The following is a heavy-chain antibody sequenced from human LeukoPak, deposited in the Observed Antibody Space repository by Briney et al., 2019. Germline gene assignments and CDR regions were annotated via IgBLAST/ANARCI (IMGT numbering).Heavy chain of an antibody. V-gene: IGHV1-8*02. CDR3: ARSRVVPAAIHRANWFDP. CDR2: MNPNSGNT. J-gene: IGHJ5*02. D-gene: IGHD2-2*01. Sequence: ASVKVSCKASGYTFTSYYMHWVRQAPGQGLEWMGWMNPNSGNTGYAQKFQGRVTMTRNTSISTAYMELSSLRSEDTAVYYCARSRVVPAAIHRANWFDPWGQGTLVTVSS. CDR1: GYTFTSYY.